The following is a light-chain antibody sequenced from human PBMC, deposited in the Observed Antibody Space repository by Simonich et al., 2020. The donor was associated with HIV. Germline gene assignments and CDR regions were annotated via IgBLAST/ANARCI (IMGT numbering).Light chain of an antibody. J-gene: IGKJ4*01. CDR2: GAS. Sequence: EIVLTQSPGTLSLSPGERATLSCRASQSVSSNYLAWYQQTPGLAPRLLISGASTRATGIPARFSGSGSGTEFTLTISSMQSEDFAVYYCQQYNNWPTFGGGTKVEIK. CDR3: QQYNNWPT. V-gene: IGKV3-15*01. CDR1: QSVSSN.